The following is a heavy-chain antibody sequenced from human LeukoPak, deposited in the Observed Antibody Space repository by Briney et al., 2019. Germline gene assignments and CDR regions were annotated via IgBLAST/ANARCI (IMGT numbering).Heavy chain of an antibody. CDR1: GGSISRYY. V-gene: IGHV4-59*08. CDR3: ARHAAYYSDSGRSFDP. Sequence: PSETLSLTCTVSGGSISRYYWSWIRQPPGKRLEWIGYIYYSGSTNYNPSLKSRVTISVDTSKNQFSLKLSSVTAADTAVYYCARHAAYYSDSGRSFDPWGQGTLVTVSS. J-gene: IGHJ5*02. CDR2: IYYSGST. D-gene: IGHD3-10*01.